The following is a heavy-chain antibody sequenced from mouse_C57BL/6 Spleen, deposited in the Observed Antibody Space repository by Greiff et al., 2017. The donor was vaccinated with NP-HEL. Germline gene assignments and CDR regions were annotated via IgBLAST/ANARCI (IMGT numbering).Heavy chain of an antibody. CDR1: GFTFSDYY. D-gene: IGHD1-2*01. Sequence: EVQVVESGGGLVQPGGSLKLSCAASGFTFSDYYMYWVRQTPEKRLEWVAYISNGGGSTYYPDTVKGRFPISRDNAKNTLYLQMSRLKSEDTAMYYCARGTANYFDYWGQGTTLTVSS. CDR3: ARGTANYFDY. J-gene: IGHJ2*01. V-gene: IGHV5-12*01. CDR2: ISNGGGST.